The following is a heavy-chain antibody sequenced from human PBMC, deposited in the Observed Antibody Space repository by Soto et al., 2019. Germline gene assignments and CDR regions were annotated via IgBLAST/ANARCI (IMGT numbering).Heavy chain of an antibody. CDR2: ISAYNGNT. CDR1: GYTFTSYG. J-gene: IGHJ5*02. Sequence: QVQLVQSGAEVKKPGASVKVSCKASGYTFTSYGISWVRQAPGQGLEWMGWISAYNGNTNYAQKLQGRVTMTTDTSTSTAYMELRSLRSDDTAVYYCASHQAAAGTLGWFDPWCQGTLVTVSS. V-gene: IGHV1-18*04. CDR3: ASHQAAAGTLGWFDP. D-gene: IGHD6-13*01.